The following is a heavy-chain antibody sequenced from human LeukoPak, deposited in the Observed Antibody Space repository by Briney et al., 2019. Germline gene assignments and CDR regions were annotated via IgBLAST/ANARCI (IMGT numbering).Heavy chain of an antibody. V-gene: IGHV3-30*04. D-gene: IGHD6-19*01. CDR3: ASPPFNSSGWYLDY. J-gene: IGHJ4*02. Sequence: GGSLRLSCAASGFTFSSYAMHWVRQAPGKGLEWVAVISYDGSNKYYADSVKGRFTISRDNSKNTLYLQMNSLRAEDTAVYYRASPPFNSSGWYLDYWGQGTLVTVSS. CDR1: GFTFSSYA. CDR2: ISYDGSNK.